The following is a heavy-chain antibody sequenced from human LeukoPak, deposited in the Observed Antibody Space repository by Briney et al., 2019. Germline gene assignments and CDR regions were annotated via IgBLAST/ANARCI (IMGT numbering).Heavy chain of an antibody. CDR3: ARGRLGVSGYKDYLDY. V-gene: IGHV1-18*01. J-gene: IGHJ4*02. Sequence: ASVKVSCSSSGYILTNYGIYWVRQAPGQGLEWMGWINTYNGETDYAQNFQGRVTMTTETSTSTAYMDLRSLTSDDTAVYYCARGRLGVSGYKDYLDYWGQGTLVTVSS. D-gene: IGHD5-12*01. CDR2: INTYNGET. CDR1: GYILTNYG.